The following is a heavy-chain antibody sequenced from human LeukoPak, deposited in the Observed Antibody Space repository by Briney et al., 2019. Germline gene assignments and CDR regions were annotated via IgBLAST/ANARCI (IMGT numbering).Heavy chain of an antibody. J-gene: IGHJ4*02. CDR1: GVSITDYY. CDR3: ARHPLRGGFDY. V-gene: IGHV4-59*08. Sequence: SETLSLTCTVSGVSITDYYWSWIRQPPGKGLEWIAYIFHTGDTRYNPSLKSRITISLDTSKNQFSLKPNSVTAADTAVYYCARHPLRGGFDYWGQGTLVTVSS. CDR2: IFHTGDT.